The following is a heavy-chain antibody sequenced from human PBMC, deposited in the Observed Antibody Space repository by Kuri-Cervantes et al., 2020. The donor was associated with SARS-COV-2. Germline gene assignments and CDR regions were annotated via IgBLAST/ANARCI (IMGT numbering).Heavy chain of an antibody. V-gene: IGHV4-4*09. CDR1: GGSISGHY. Sequence: GSLRLSRTVSGGSISGHYWSWIRQPPGKGLEWIGYIYTSGSTNYNPSLKSRVTISVDTSKNQFSLKLSSVTAADTAVYYCARGGYSSSWYEGFDYWGQGTLVTVSS. CDR3: ARGGYSSSWYEGFDY. D-gene: IGHD6-13*01. J-gene: IGHJ4*02. CDR2: IYTSGST.